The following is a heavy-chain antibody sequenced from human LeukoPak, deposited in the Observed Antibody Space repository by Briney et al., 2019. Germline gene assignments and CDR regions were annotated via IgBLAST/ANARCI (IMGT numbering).Heavy chain of an antibody. CDR2: TSASGSST. CDR1: GFTFSSYA. J-gene: IGHJ4*02. CDR3: ARDKVYYGSGTYGY. V-gene: IGHV3-23*01. D-gene: IGHD3-10*01. Sequence: GGSLRLSCAASGFTFSSYAMSWVRQAPGKGLEWVAVTSASGSSTYYADSVKGRFTISRDNSKNTLNLQMNSLRAEDTAVYFCARDKVYYGSGTYGYWGQGTLVTVSS.